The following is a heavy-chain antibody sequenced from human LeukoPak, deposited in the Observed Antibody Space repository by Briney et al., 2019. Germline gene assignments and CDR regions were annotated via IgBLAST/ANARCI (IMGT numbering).Heavy chain of an antibody. D-gene: IGHD5-18*01. Sequence: SVKVSCKASGGTFSSYAISWVRQAPGQGLEWMGRIIPILGIVNYAQKSQGRVTITADKSTTTAYMELSSLRSEDTAVYYCARALWGDGYSYGYGDYWGQGTLVTVSS. V-gene: IGHV1-69*04. CDR3: ARALWGDGYSYGYGDY. CDR1: GGTFSSYA. CDR2: IIPILGIV. J-gene: IGHJ4*02.